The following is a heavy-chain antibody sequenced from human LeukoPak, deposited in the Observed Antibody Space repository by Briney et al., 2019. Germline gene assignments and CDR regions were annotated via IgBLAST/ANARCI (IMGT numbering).Heavy chain of an antibody. CDR3: ARVIGGYSYGPTFYYYYYMDV. CDR2: IYTSGST. J-gene: IGHJ6*03. Sequence: TPSETLSLTCTVSGGSISSGSYYWSWIRQPAGKGLEWIGRIYTSGSTNYNPSLKSRVTISVDTSKNQFSLKLSSVTAADTAVYYCARVIGGYSYGPTFYYYYYMDVWGKGTTVTVSS. CDR1: GGSISSGSYY. V-gene: IGHV4-61*02. D-gene: IGHD5-18*01.